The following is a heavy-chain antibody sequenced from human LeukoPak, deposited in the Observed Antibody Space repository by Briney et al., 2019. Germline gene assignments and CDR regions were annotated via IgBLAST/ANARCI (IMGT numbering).Heavy chain of an antibody. CDR1: GFPFSSHW. CDR3: AKARDSYWYFDL. D-gene: IGHD2-15*01. V-gene: IGHV3-23*01. Sequence: PGGSLRLSCAASGFPFSSHWLSWVRQAPGKGLEWVSAISGSGGSTYYADSVKGRFTISRDNSKNTLYLQMNSLRAEDTAVYYCAKARDSYWYFDLWGRGTLVTVSS. CDR2: ISGSGGST. J-gene: IGHJ2*01.